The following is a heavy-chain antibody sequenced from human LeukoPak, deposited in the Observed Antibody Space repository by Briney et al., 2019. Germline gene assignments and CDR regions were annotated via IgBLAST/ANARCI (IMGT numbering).Heavy chain of an antibody. CDR3: ARDPLTGHDAFDI. V-gene: IGHV3-30-3*01. CDR2: ISYHGTNK. Sequence: PGGSLRLSCAASGFTFSIHALHWVRQAPGKGLEWVTVISYHGTNKYYADSVKGRFTISRDNSKNTLYLQMNSLTAEDTAVYYCARDPLTGHDAFDIWGQGTMVTVSS. CDR1: GFTFSIHA. J-gene: IGHJ3*02. D-gene: IGHD3-9*01.